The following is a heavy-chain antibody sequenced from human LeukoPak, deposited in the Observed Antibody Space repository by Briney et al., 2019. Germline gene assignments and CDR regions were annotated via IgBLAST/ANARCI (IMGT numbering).Heavy chain of an antibody. J-gene: IGHJ4*02. V-gene: IGHV3-23*01. D-gene: IGHD4-17*01. CDR2: ISGSGCST. CDR3: AKDPDGDRFFDY. Sequence: PGGSLRLSCAASGFTVSSNYMSWVRQAPGKGLEWVSVISGSGCSTYYADSVKGRFTISRDNSKNTLYLQMNSLRAEDTAVYYCAKDPDGDRFFDYWGQGTLVTVSS. CDR1: GFTVSSNY.